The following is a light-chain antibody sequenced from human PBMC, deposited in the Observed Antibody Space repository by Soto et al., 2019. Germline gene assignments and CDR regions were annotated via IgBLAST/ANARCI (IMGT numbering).Light chain of an antibody. CDR2: FAS. Sequence: IEMTQSPATLSVSPGEKATLSCRASQSVYNNLAWYQQKPGQAPRLLIYFASTMATGIPARFSGSGFGTEFSLTISSLQSEDFALYYCQQYNEWPLTFGGGTKVETK. V-gene: IGKV3-15*01. CDR3: QQYNEWPLT. J-gene: IGKJ4*01. CDR1: QSVYNN.